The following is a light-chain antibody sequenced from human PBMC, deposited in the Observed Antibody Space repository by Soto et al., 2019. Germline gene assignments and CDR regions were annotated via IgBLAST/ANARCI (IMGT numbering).Light chain of an antibody. CDR1: SSDVGAYNY. CDR3: TSHTRTSTLYV. Sequence: QSVLTQPASVSGSPGQSITISCTGTSSDVGAYNYVSWYQQHPGKAPKLMIYEVSNRPSGVSNRFSGSKSGNTASLTISGLQAEDEADYYCTSHTRTSTLYVFGTGTKVTVL. J-gene: IGLJ1*01. CDR2: EVS. V-gene: IGLV2-14*01.